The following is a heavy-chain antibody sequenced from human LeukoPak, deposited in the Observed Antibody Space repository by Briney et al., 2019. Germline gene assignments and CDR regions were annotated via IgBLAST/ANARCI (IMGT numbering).Heavy chain of an antibody. J-gene: IGHJ4*02. D-gene: IGHD3-16*01. Sequence: SETLSLTCTVSGGSISSYYWSWIRQPAGKGLEWIGRIYTSGSTNYNPSLKSRVTISVDTSKNQFSLKLSSVTAADTAVYYCARDGPRGDPFDYWGQGTLVTVSS. CDR3: ARDGPRGDPFDY. V-gene: IGHV4-4*07. CDR1: GGSISSYY. CDR2: IYTSGST.